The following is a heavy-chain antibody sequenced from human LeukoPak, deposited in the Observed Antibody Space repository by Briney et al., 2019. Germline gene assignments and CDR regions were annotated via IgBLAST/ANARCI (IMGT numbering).Heavy chain of an antibody. J-gene: IGHJ4*02. D-gene: IGHD4-11*01. Sequence: GSLRLSCAASGFTFSSYGMHWVRQAPGKGLEWVAFIRYDGSNKYYADSVKGRFTISRDNSKNTLYLQMNSLRAEDTAVYYCAKVSTVQYYFDYWGQGTLVTVSS. CDR2: IRYDGSNK. V-gene: IGHV3-30*02. CDR1: GFTFSSYG. CDR3: AKVSTVQYYFDY.